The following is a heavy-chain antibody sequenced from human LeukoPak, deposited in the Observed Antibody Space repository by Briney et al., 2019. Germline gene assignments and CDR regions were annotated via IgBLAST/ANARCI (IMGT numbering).Heavy chain of an antibody. CDR1: GGTFSSYA. D-gene: IGHD2-15*01. Sequence: SVKVSCKASGGTFSSYAFSWVRQAPGQGLEWMGGIIPIFGTSNYAQKFQGRVTITADKPTSTAYMELSSLRSEDTAVYYCAQRYCSGGSCYSGKYFQHWGQGTLVTVSS. CDR2: IIPIFGTS. CDR3: AQRYCSGGSCYSGKYFQH. J-gene: IGHJ1*01. V-gene: IGHV1-69*06.